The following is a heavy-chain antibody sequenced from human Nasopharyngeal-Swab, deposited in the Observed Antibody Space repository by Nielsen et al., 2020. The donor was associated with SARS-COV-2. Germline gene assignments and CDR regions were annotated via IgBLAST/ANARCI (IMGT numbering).Heavy chain of an antibody. D-gene: IGHD3-3*01. CDR2: IKQDGSEK. Sequence: LSLTCAASGFTFSSYWMSWVRQAPGKGLEWVANIKQDGSEKYYADSVKGRFTISRDNSKNTLYLQMNSLRAEDTAVYYCAKATYYDFWRYGMDVWGQGTTVTVSS. J-gene: IGHJ6*02. V-gene: IGHV3-7*01. CDR1: GFTFSSYW. CDR3: AKATYYDFWRYGMDV.